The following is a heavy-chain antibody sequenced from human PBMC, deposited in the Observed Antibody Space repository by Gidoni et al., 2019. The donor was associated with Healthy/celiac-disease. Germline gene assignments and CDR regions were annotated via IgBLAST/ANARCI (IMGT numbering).Heavy chain of an antibody. CDR2: ISSSSSYI. D-gene: IGHD6-19*01. J-gene: IGHJ4*02. CDR1: GFTFSSSS. Sequence: EVQLVESGGGLVKPGGSLRLSCAASGFTFSSSSMNWVRQVPGTGLEWVSSISSSSSYIYYADSVKGRFTISRDNAKNSLYLQMNSLRAEDTAVYYCAREDSSGWGLPHYYFDYWGQGTLVTVSS. V-gene: IGHV3-21*01. CDR3: AREDSSGWGLPHYYFDY.